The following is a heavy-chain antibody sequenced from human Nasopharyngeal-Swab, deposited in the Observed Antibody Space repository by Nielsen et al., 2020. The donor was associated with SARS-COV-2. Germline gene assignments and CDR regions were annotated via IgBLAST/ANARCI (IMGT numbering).Heavy chain of an antibody. Sequence: GGSLRLSCAASGFSFSTYAMSWVRQAPGKGLEWVSAISGSGGDTYYADSVKGRFTISRDNAKNSLYLQMNSLRVEDTAVYYCARVLLRALGKFGEGYAFDIWGQGTMVTVSS. V-gene: IGHV3-23*01. CDR1: GFSFSTYA. CDR2: ISGSGGDT. J-gene: IGHJ3*02. D-gene: IGHD3-10*01. CDR3: ARVLLRALGKFGEGYAFDI.